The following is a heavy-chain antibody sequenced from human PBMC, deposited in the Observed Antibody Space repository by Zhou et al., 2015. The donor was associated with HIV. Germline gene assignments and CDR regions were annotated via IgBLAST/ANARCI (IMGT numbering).Heavy chain of an antibody. CDR2: IIPIFGTA. Sequence: VQLVQSGAEVKKPGSSVKVSCKASGGTFSSYAISWVRQAPGQGLEWMGGIIPIFGTANYAQKFQGRVTITADESTSTAYMELSSLRSEDTAVYYCARDPGIAVAGTFRYFDLWGRGTLVTVSS. CDR3: ARDPGIAVAGTFRYFDL. D-gene: IGHD6-19*01. V-gene: IGHV1-69*12. CDR1: GGTFSSYA. J-gene: IGHJ2*01.